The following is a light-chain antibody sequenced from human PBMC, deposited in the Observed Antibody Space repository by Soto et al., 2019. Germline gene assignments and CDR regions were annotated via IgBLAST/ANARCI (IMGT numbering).Light chain of an antibody. CDR1: QNISTW. CDR2: DAS. J-gene: IGKJ3*01. V-gene: IGKV1-5*01. CDR3: QHGFT. Sequence: DIQMTQSPSTLSAFVGDRVTITSRASQNISTWLAWYQQKPGKAPLLLIYDASSLETGVPLRFSGSGSGTEFTLSVSRLQPDDFATYYCQHGFTFGPGTRVDIK.